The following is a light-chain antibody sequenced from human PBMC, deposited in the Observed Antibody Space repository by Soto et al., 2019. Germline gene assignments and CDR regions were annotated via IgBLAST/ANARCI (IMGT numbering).Light chain of an antibody. CDR2: AAS. V-gene: IGKV1-8*01. CDR3: QQTSNAPWT. Sequence: AIRMTQSPSSFSASTGDRVTITCRASQGISSYLAWYQQKPGKAPKLLIYAASTLQSGVPSRFSGSGSGTDFTLTISCLQSEDFATYYCQQTSNAPWTFGQGTKVDIK. J-gene: IGKJ1*01. CDR1: QGISSY.